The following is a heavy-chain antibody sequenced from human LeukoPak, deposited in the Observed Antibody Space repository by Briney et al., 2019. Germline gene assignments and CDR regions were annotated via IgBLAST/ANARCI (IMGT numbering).Heavy chain of an antibody. J-gene: IGHJ4*02. CDR3: ARPHGSGYTHVFDL. V-gene: IGHV5-51*01. D-gene: IGHD3-22*01. CDR1: GYSFTTYW. CDR2: IYPSDSDT. Sequence: GESLKISCKSSGYSFTTYWIGWVRQMPGKGLEWMGIIYPSDSDTRYSPSFQGQVTISADKSISTAYLQWSSLKASDAAMYYCARPHGSGYTHVFDLWGQGTLVTVSS.